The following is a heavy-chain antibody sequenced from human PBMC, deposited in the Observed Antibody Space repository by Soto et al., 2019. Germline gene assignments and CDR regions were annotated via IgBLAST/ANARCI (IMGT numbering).Heavy chain of an antibody. CDR3: ARGKGMEENYYYYGMDI. CDR2: INGGPGQT. V-gene: IGHV1-3*01. D-gene: IGHD1-1*01. J-gene: IGHJ6*02. Sequence: GSSVKVSCKASGYTFSTYSMHWDRQPPVQSLEWMVWINGGPGQTRYSQRFQDRVTMTRDTSAKTTYMELTSLRSEDTAVYYCARGKGMEENYYYYGMDIWGQGTTVTVSS. CDR1: GYTFSTYS.